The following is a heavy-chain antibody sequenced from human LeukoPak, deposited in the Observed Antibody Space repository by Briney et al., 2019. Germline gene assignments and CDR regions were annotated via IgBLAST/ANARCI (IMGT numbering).Heavy chain of an antibody. CDR3: ARDQGYSSGAGGADY. CDR2: IIPIFGTA. D-gene: IGHD6-19*01. V-gene: IGHV1-69*13. CDR1: GGTFSSYA. Sequence: AASVKVSCKASGGTFSSYAISWVRQAPGQGLEWMGGIIPIFGTANYAQKFQGRVTITADESTSTAYMELSSLRSEDTAVYYCARDQGYSSGAGGADYWGQGTLVTVSS. J-gene: IGHJ4*02.